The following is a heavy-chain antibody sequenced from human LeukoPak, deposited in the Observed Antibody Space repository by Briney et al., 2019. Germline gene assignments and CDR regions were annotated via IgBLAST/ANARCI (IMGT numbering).Heavy chain of an antibody. D-gene: IGHD6-13*01. CDR2: ISAYNGNT. V-gene: IGHV1-18*04. CDR1: GYTFTSYG. CDR3: ARADGSIWYSGYFDY. J-gene: IGHJ4*02. Sequence: ASVKVSCKASGYTFTSYGISWVRQAPGQGLEWMGWISAYNGNTNYAQKLQGSVTMTTDTSTSTAYMEQRSLRSDDTAVYYCARADGSIWYSGYFDYWGQGTLVTVSS.